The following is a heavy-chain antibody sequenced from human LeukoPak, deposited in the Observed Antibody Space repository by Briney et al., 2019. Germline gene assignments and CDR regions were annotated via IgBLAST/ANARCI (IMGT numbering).Heavy chain of an antibody. CDR2: INWNGGST. CDR3: ARDRHCSSTSCYNDY. Sequence: GGSLRLSCAASGFTFDDYGMSWVRQAPGKGLEWVSGINWNGGSTGYADSVKGRFTISRDNAKNSLYLQMNSLRAEGTALYYCARDRHCSSTSCYNDYWGQGTLVTVSS. V-gene: IGHV3-20*04. CDR1: GFTFDDYG. D-gene: IGHD2-2*02. J-gene: IGHJ4*02.